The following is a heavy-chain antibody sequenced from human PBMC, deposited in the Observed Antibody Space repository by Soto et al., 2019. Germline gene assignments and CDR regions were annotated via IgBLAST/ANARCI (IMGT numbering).Heavy chain of an antibody. D-gene: IGHD6-6*01. CDR1: GGSFSGYY. J-gene: IGHJ6*02. CDR2: INHSGST. V-gene: IGHV4-34*01. Sequence: ETLSLTCAVYGGSFSGYYWSWIRQPPGKGLEWIGEINHSGSTNYNPSLKSRVTISVDTSKNQFTLKLSSVTAADTAVYYCARKPYSSSSPPLYYYGMDVWGQGTTVTVSS. CDR3: ARKPYSSSSPPLYYYGMDV.